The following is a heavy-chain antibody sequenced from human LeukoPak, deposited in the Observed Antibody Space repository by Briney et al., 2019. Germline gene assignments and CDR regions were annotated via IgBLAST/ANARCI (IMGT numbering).Heavy chain of an antibody. CDR3: TTGLRSPPYYDSSGYKGFDY. V-gene: IGHV3-15*01. D-gene: IGHD3-22*01. CDR1: GFTFSSYA. Sequence: GGSLRLSCAASGFTFSSYAMSWVRQAPGKGLEWVGRIKSKTDGGTTDYAAPVKGRFTISRDDSKNTLYLQMNSLKTEDTAVYYCTTGLRSPPYYDSSGYKGFDYWGQGTLDTVSS. CDR2: IKSKTDGGTT. J-gene: IGHJ4*02.